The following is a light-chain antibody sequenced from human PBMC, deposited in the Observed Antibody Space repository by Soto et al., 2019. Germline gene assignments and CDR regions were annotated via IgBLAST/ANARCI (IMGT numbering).Light chain of an antibody. CDR1: QSVGTY. V-gene: IGKV3-11*01. CDR2: GAS. J-gene: IGKJ2*01. CDR3: QQRSNG. Sequence: EIVLTQSPDTLSLSPGERATLSCRASQSVGTYLVWYQQKPGQGPRLLIYGASNRATGIPARFSGSGSGTDFPLTIISLEPEDFAVYYCQQRSNGFGQGTKLEIK.